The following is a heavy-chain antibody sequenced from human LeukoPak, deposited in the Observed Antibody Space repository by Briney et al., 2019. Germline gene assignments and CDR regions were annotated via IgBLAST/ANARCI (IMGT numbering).Heavy chain of an antibody. J-gene: IGHJ6*02. CDR2: IGTAGDT. CDR1: GFTFGNYD. V-gene: IGHV3-13*01. Sequence: GGSLRLSCVVSGFTFGNYDMHWVRQGVGKGLEWVSGIGTAGDTRYPGSVKGRFTISRANAKNSLYLQMNSLRAGDTAVYYCVRQLEYYGMDVWGQGTTVTVSS. D-gene: IGHD3-3*01. CDR3: VRQLEYYGMDV.